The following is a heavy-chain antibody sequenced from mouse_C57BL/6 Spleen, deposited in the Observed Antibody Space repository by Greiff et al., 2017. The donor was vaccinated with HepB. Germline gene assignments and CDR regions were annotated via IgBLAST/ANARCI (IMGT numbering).Heavy chain of an antibody. CDR2: IYPGDGDT. D-gene: IGHD2-5*01. CDR1: GYAFSSSW. CDR3: ARSTYYSNLYAMDY. J-gene: IGHJ4*01. V-gene: IGHV1-82*01. Sequence: QVHVKQSGPELVKPGASVKISCKASGYAFSSSWMNWVKQRPGKGLEWIGRIYPGDGDTNYNGKFKGKATLTADKSSSTAYMQLSSLTSEDSAVYSCARSTYYSNLYAMDYWGQGTSVTVSS.